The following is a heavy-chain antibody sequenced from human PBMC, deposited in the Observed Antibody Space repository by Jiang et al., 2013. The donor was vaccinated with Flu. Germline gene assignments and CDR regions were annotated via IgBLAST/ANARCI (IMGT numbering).Heavy chain of an antibody. J-gene: IGHJ4*02. Sequence: VQLLESGGGVVQPGKSLRLSCAASGFNFNVYGMHWVRQAPGKGLEWVAVISFDGSKKHYADSVKGRFTVSRDSSKNILSLQMNSLRSEDTAIYYCAKDLDLYCDGDCHVFHFWGQGTLVTVSS. CDR3: AKDLDLYCDGDCHVFHF. D-gene: IGHD2-21*01. CDR1: GFNFNVYG. CDR2: ISFDGSKK. V-gene: IGHV3-30*18.